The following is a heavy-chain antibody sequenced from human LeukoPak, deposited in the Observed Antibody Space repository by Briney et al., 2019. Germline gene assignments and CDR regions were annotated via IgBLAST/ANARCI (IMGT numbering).Heavy chain of an antibody. CDR3: ARDGYSYGYGYYFDY. J-gene: IGHJ4*02. CDR2: ISAYNGNT. V-gene: IGHV1-18*01. CDR1: GYTFTSYG. Sequence: ASVKVSCKASGYTFTSYGISWVRQAPGQGLERMGWISAYNGNTNYAQKLQGRVTMTTDTSTSTAYMELRSLRSDDTAVYYCARDGYSYGYGYYFDYWGQGTLVTVSS. D-gene: IGHD5-18*01.